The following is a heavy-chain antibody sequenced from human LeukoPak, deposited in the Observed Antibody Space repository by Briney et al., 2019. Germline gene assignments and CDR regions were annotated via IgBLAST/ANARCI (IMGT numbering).Heavy chain of an antibody. V-gene: IGHV3-23*01. CDR1: GFSFSSHA. Sequence: GGSLRLSCAASGFSFSSHAMSWVRQAPGKGLEWVAAISGSGGSTYHADSVRGRFTVSRDNSKNTLYLQMNSLRAEDTAIYYCAKEGETTMTIYYYYGMDVWGQGTTVTVSS. CDR2: ISGSGGST. D-gene: IGHD4-17*01. J-gene: IGHJ6*02. CDR3: AKEGETTMTIYYYYGMDV.